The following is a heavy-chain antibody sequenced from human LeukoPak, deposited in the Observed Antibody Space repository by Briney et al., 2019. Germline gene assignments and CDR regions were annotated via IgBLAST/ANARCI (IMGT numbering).Heavy chain of an antibody. CDR1: GFTFSDCY. V-gene: IGHV3-11*06. D-gene: IGHD3-10*01. CDR3: ARENYSGGY. CDR2: IGGSGVDT. Sequence: GGSLRLSCAASGFTFSDCYMSWFRRAPGKGLEWLSHIGGSGVDTNYADSVKGRFTISRDNSKNTLYLQMNSLRAEDTVVYYCARENYSGGYWGQGTLGSVSS. J-gene: IGHJ4*02.